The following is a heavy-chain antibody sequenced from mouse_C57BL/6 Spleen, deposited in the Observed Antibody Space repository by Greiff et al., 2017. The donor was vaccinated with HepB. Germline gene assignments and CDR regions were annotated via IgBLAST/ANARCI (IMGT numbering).Heavy chain of an antibody. J-gene: IGHJ1*03. V-gene: IGHV1-52*01. CDR1: GYTFTSYW. Sequence: QVQLQQPGAELVRPGSSVKLSCKASGYTFTSYWMHWVKQRPIQGLEWIGNIDPSDSDTHYNQKFKDKATLTVDKSSSTAYMQLSSLTSEDSAVYCCAKGGTTERGYYDVWGTGATVTVST. CDR2: IDPSDSDT. CDR3: AKGGTTERGYYDV. D-gene: IGHD1-1*01.